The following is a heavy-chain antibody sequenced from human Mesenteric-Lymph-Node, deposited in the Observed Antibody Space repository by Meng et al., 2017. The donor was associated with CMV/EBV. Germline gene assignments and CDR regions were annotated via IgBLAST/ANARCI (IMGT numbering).Heavy chain of an antibody. D-gene: IGHD3-3*01. Sequence: GESLKISCAASGFTFSLYEMNWVRQTPGKGLEWISYISHNGSAIEYADSVRGRFTISRDNAKNLVHLQMNSLRAEDTAVYYCAKDPHDFWSGKNWFDSWGQGTLVTVSS. J-gene: IGHJ5*01. CDR3: AKDPHDFWSGKNWFDS. CDR1: GFTFSLYE. CDR2: ISHNGSAI. V-gene: IGHV3-48*03.